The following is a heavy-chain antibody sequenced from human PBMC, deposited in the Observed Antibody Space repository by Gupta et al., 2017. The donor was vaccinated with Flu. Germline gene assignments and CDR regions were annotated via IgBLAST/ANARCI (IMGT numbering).Heavy chain of an antibody. CDR3: ARAHWDS. J-gene: IGHJ4*02. CDR1: SGYD. V-gene: IGHV3-48*03. CDR2: ISSSGFL. Sequence: SGYDMSWVRHAPGKGLEWVSFISSSGFLYYTDSVKRRFTISRDNAKTSVFLQMASLRAEDTAFYYCARAHWDSWDQGTLVTVSS.